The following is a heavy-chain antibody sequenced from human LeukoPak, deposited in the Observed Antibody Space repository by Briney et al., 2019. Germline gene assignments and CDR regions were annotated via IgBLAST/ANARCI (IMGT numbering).Heavy chain of an antibody. D-gene: IGHD5-18*01. V-gene: IGHV4-59*01. Sequence: SETLSLTCTVSGGSISSYYWSWIRQPPGKGLEWIGYIYYSGSTNYNPSLKSRVTISVDTSKNQFSLKLSSVTAADTAVYYCARDNTASRGFDPWGQGTLVTVSS. CDR2: IYYSGST. J-gene: IGHJ5*02. CDR1: GGSISSYY. CDR3: ARDNTASRGFDP.